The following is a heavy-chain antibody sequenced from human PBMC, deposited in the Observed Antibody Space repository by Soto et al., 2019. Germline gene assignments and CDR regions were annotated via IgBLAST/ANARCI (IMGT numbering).Heavy chain of an antibody. CDR1: GGSSSSGGYY. CDR3: ARGISMVYAVARLVDAFDI. D-gene: IGHD2-8*01. CDR2: IYYSGST. V-gene: IGHV4-30-4*01. Sequence: SETLSLTCTVAGGSSSSGGYYWSWIRQPPGKGLEWIGYIYYSGSTYYNQSLKSRVTISVDTSKNQFSLKLSSVTAADTAVYYCARGISMVYAVARLVDAFDIWGQGTMVTVSS. J-gene: IGHJ3*02.